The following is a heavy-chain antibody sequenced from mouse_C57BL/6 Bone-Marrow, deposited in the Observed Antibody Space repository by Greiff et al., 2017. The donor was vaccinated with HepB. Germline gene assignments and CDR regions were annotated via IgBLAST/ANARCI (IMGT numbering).Heavy chain of an antibody. J-gene: IGHJ2*01. Sequence: QVQLQQPGAELVRPGPSVKLSCKASGYTFTSYWMHWVKQRPGQGLEWIGVIDPSDSYTNYNQKFKGKATLTVDTSSSTAYMQLSSLTSEDSAVYYCAREAGKDYFDYWGQGTTLTVSS. D-gene: IGHD4-1*01. CDR3: AREAGKDYFDY. CDR2: IDPSDSYT. V-gene: IGHV1-59*01. CDR1: GYTFTSYW.